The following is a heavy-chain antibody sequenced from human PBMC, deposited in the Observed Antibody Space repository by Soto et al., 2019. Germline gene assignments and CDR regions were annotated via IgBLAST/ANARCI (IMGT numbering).Heavy chain of an antibody. Sequence: EVQLVESGGGVVRPGGSLRLACAVSGFSLDECGMSWVRQAPGKGPEWVSGMHRNGGSTGYADSVKGRFTISRDDAKNSLYLQMNSLRAEDTAFYYCARDHRWGYEYGDYGDSWGHGTLVTVSS. V-gene: IGHV3-20*04. CDR2: MHRNGGST. CDR3: ARDHRWGYEYGDYGDS. D-gene: IGHD4-17*01. J-gene: IGHJ5*01. CDR1: GFSLDECG.